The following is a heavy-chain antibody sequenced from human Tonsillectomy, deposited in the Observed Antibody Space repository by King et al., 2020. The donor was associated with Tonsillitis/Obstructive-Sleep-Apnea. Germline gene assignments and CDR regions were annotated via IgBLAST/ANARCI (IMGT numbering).Heavy chain of an antibody. CDR2: ISSSSSYI. CDR3: AREDGGYCSSTSCYSEGLDYYYYYMDV. Sequence: VQLVESGGGLVKPGGSLRLSCAASGFTFSSYNMNWVRQAPGKGLEWVSSISSSSSYIYYADSVKGRFTISRDNAKNSLYLQMNSLRAEDTAVYYCAREDGGYCSSTSCYSEGLDYYYYYMDVWGKGTTVTVSS. J-gene: IGHJ6*03. CDR1: GFTFSSYN. V-gene: IGHV3-21*01. D-gene: IGHD2-2*03.